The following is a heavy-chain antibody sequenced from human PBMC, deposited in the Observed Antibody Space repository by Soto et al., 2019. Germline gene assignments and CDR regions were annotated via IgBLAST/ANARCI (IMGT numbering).Heavy chain of an antibody. CDR2: LSWNGGAT. J-gene: IGHJ3*01. CDR1: GFTFSSYA. V-gene: IGHV3-9*01. CDR3: AKDREANTIFDALEV. D-gene: IGHD1-1*01. Sequence: GGSLRLSCAASGFTFSSYAMSWVRQAPGKGLEWVSGLSWNGGATGYADSVRGRFTISRDNARTSLYLQMNSLRPEDTALYYCAKDREANTIFDALEVWGQGTMVTVSS.